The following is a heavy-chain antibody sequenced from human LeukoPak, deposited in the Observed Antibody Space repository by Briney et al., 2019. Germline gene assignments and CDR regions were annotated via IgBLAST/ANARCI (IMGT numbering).Heavy chain of an antibody. CDR1: GGSIRSSSYN. D-gene: IGHD3-9*01. CDR3: ARHQSYFDVLTGYSFDY. Sequence: SETLSLTCTVSGGSIRSSSYNWGWVRQPPGKGLEWIGNIYYSGSTYYNPSLKSRVTISVDTSKNQFSLRLSSVTAADTAVYYCARHQSYFDVLTGYSFDYWGQGTLVTVSS. J-gene: IGHJ4*02. CDR2: IYYSGST. V-gene: IGHV4-39*01.